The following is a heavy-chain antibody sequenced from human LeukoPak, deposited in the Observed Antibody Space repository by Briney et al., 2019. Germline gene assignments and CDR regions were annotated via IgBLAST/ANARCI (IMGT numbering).Heavy chain of an antibody. Sequence: GGSLRLSCAASGFIFSSYGMHWVRQAPGKGREWVAGIRAGGGSTYYADSVKGRFTISRDNSKNMLYLQLNSLIAEDTAVYYCAKGDPPTYYDILTGQDYWGQGTLVTVSS. CDR1: GFIFSSYG. D-gene: IGHD3-9*01. V-gene: IGHV3-23*01. CDR2: IRAGGGST. CDR3: AKGDPPTYYDILTGQDY. J-gene: IGHJ4*02.